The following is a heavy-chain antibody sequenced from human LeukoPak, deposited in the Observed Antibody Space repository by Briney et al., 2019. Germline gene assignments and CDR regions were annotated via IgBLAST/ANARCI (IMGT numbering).Heavy chain of an antibody. CDR2: ISYDGSNK. CDR3: AKEVLPTVLWGAMDV. CDR1: GFTFSSYA. Sequence: GGSLRLSCAASGFTFSSYAMHWVRQAPGKGLEWVAVISYDGSNKYYADSVKGRFTISRDNSKNTLYLQMNSLRAEDSAVYYCAKEVLPTVLWGAMDVWGQGTTVTVSS. J-gene: IGHJ6*02. D-gene: IGHD2-2*01. V-gene: IGHV3-30-3*01.